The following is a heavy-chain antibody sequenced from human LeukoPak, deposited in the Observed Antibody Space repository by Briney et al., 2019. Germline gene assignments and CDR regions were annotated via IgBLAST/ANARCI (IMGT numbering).Heavy chain of an antibody. CDR2: INPNSGGT. CDR3: ARRGGAGTTAYYYGMDV. CDR1: GYTFTGYY. D-gene: IGHD1-7*01. V-gene: IGHV1-2*02. J-gene: IGHJ6*02. Sequence: GSVKVSCKASGYTFTGYYMYWVRQAPGQGLEWMGWINPNSGGTNYAQKFQGRVTMTRDTSISTAYMELSRLRSDDTAVYYCARRGGAGTTAYYYGMDVWGQGTTVTVSS.